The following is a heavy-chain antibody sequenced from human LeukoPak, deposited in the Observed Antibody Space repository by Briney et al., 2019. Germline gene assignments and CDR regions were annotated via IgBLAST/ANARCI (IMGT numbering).Heavy chain of an antibody. CDR1: GFTFTSYS. D-gene: IGHD4-17*01. CDR2: ISGGGGST. CDR3: AKAPYGDYPYYFDY. Sequence: GGSLRLSCAASGFTFTSYSMNWVRQAPGKGLEWVSTISGGGGSTYYADSVKGRFTISRDNSKNTLYLQMNSLRAEDTAVYYCAKAPYGDYPYYFDYWGQGTLATVSS. V-gene: IGHV3-23*01. J-gene: IGHJ4*02.